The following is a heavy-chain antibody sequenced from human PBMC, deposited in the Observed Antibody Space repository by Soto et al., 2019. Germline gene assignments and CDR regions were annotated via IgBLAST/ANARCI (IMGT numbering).Heavy chain of an antibody. D-gene: IGHD2-21*02. J-gene: IGHJ4*02. CDR3: ARGPVVTPFVDY. CDR1: GGSISRYY. Sequence: SETLSLTCTVSGGSISRYYWSWLRQPPGKGLEWNGHIYYSGSTNYNPSLKSRVTISVDASKNQFSLKLSSVTAADTAIYYCARGPVVTPFVDYWGQGTLVTVSS. V-gene: IGHV4-59*01. CDR2: IYYSGST.